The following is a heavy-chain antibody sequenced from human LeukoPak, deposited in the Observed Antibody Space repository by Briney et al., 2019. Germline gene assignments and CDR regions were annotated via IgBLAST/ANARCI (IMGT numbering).Heavy chain of an antibody. D-gene: IGHD6-13*01. CDR2: ISANGGST. V-gene: IGHV3-64D*06. CDR1: GFIISDYA. Sequence: GGSLRLSCSASGFIISDYAMHWVRQAPGKGLEYVSAISANGGSTYYADSVKGRFTISRDTSKNTLYLQLSSLRAEDTAMYHCVKDRYKGDIASWYFFHYWGQGTLVTVSS. J-gene: IGHJ4*02. CDR3: VKDRYKGDIASWYFFHY.